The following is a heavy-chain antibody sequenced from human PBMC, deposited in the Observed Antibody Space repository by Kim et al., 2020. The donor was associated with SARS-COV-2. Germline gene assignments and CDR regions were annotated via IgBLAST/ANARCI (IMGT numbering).Heavy chain of an antibody. CDR3: ARDQEDDSSGYEGLFVTNWFDP. V-gene: IGHV1-2*02. J-gene: IGHJ5*02. CDR1: GYTFTGYY. Sequence: ASVKVSCKASGYTFTGYYMHWVRQAPGQGLEGMGWINPNSGGTNYAQKFQGRVTMTRDTSISTAYMELSRLRSDDTAVYYCARDQEDDSSGYEGLFVTNWFDPWGQGTLVTVSS. CDR2: INPNSGGT. D-gene: IGHD3-22*01.